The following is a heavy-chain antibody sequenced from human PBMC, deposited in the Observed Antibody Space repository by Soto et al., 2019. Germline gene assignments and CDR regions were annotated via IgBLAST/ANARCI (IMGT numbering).Heavy chain of an antibody. CDR1: GYSFTSYW. D-gene: IGHD3-22*01. CDR3: ARHGNTYYYDSSGHAPDGYYGMDV. Sequence: PGESLKISCKGSGYSFTSYWISWVRQMPGKGLEWMGRIDPSDSYTNYSPSFQGHVTISADKSISTAYLQWSSLKASDTAMYYCARHGNTYYYDSSGHAPDGYYGMDVWGQGTTVTVSS. V-gene: IGHV5-10-1*01. J-gene: IGHJ6*02. CDR2: IDPSDSYT.